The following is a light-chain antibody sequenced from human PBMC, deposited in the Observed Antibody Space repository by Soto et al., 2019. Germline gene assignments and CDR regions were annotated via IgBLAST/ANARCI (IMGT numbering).Light chain of an antibody. Sequence: QSALTQPVSVSGSPGQSITISCTGNSSDVGSYNLVSWYQQHPGKAPKLMIYEASKRPSGVSNRFSGSKSGNTASLTISGLQAEDEADYYCCSYAGSGTFVLFGGGTKLTVL. J-gene: IGLJ2*01. V-gene: IGLV2-23*02. CDR3: CSYAGSGTFVL. CDR1: SSDVGSYNL. CDR2: EAS.